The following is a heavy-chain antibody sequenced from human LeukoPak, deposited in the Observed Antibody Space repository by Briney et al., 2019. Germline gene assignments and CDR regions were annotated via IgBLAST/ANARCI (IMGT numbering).Heavy chain of an antibody. D-gene: IGHD3-3*01. CDR2: IKQDGSEK. CDR1: GFTFSSYA. J-gene: IGHJ3*02. Sequence: GGSLRLSCAASGFTFSSYAMSWVRQAPGKGLEWVANIKQDGSEKYYVDSVKGRFTISRDNAKNSLYLQMNSLRAEDTAVYYCARDARYDFWSGYYNDAFDIWGQGTMVTVSS. V-gene: IGHV3-7*01. CDR3: ARDARYDFWSGYYNDAFDI.